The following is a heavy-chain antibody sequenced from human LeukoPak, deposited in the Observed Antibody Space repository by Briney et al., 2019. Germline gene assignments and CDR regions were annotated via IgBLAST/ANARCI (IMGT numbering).Heavy chain of an antibody. CDR3: ARDIFRGITGTTRGYYFDY. J-gene: IGHJ4*02. V-gene: IGHV3-21*01. Sequence: TGGSLRLSCAASGFTFSHYSMNWVRQAPGKGLEWVSSISSSSRYIYHADSVKGRFTTSRDNSKNTLYLQMNSLRAEDTAVYYCARDIFRGITGTTRGYYFDYWGQGTLVTVSS. CDR2: ISSSSRYI. CDR1: GFTFSHYS. D-gene: IGHD1-20*01.